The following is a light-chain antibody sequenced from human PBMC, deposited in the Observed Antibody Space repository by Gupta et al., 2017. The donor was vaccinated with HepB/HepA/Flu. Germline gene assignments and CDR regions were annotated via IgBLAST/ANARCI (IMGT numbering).Light chain of an antibody. CDR3: QHGNIFLFS. CDR1: QDVKVW. Sequence: DIHMTQSPSSVSGSVGDRVTISCRASQDVKVWVAWYQQKPGRAPKLLIYQASSWKSGVPSRFSGSGSGTDFTLTISDLQPEDFATYYCQHGNIFLFSFGRGTKLYIK. J-gene: IGKJ3*01. V-gene: IGKV1-12*01. CDR2: QAS.